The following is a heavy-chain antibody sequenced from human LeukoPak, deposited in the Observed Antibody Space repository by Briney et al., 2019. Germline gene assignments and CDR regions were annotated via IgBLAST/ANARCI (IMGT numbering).Heavy chain of an antibody. Sequence: SVKVSCKASGGTFSSYTISWVRQAPGQGLEWMGRIIPILGIANYAQKFQGRVTITADKSTSTAYMELSSLRSEDTAVYYCASYFWSGYYYDYWGEGTLVTVSS. J-gene: IGHJ4*02. CDR1: GGTFSSYT. CDR3: ASYFWSGYYYDY. CDR2: IIPILGIA. V-gene: IGHV1-69*02. D-gene: IGHD3-3*01.